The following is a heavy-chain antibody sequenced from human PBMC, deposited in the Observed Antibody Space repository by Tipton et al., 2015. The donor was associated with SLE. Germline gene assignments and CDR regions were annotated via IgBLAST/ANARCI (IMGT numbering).Heavy chain of an antibody. CDR2: MYYTGSP. Sequence: TLSLTCNVSGGSISRGTYYWSWIRQHPGKGLEWIGYMYYTGSPYYNPSLKSRVTISVDKSKSQFSLKLSSVTAADTAVYYCASSFRGRVVLGYWGQGTLVTVS. CDR3: ASSFRGRVVLGY. J-gene: IGHJ4*02. V-gene: IGHV4-31*03. CDR1: GGSISRGTYY. D-gene: IGHD2-15*01.